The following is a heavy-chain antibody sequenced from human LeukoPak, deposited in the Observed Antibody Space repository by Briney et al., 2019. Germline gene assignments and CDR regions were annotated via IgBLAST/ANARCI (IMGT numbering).Heavy chain of an antibody. CDR2: ISYDGSNK. CDR3: AKALYFGGYYFDY. Sequence: GGSLRLSWAASGLTFSSYGMHWVRQAPGKGLEWVAVISYDGSNKYYADSVEARFPISKDHSKTTLYLPMNSLRAGDTAAYYYAKALYFGGYYFDYWGQGTLVTVSA. V-gene: IGHV3-30*18. CDR1: GLTFSSYG. D-gene: IGHD3-10*01. J-gene: IGHJ4*02.